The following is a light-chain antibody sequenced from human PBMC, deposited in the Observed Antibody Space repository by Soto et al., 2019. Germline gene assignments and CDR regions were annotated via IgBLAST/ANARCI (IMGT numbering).Light chain of an antibody. Sequence: EIVLTQSPGTLSLSPGERATLSCRASQSFSSTYVAWYQQKPGQAPRLLVYGASSRATGIPDRFSGFGSGTDFTLTFSRLEPEDFAVYFCQQYGSSPITFGQGTRLEI. CDR2: GAS. J-gene: IGKJ5*01. V-gene: IGKV3-20*01. CDR1: QSFSSTY. CDR3: QQYGSSPIT.